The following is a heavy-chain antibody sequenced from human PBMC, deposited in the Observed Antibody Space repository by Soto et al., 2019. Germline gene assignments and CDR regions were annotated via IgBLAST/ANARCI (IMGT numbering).Heavy chain of an antibody. D-gene: IGHD1-1*01. Sequence: GGSLRLSCAASGFTFDDYGMSWVRQAPGKGLEWVSGINWNGGSTGYADSVKGRFTISRDNSKNMVYLQMNSLRAEDTGVYYCARNWSRFDPWGQGTLVTVSS. J-gene: IGHJ5*02. CDR3: ARNWSRFDP. CDR1: GFTFDDYG. CDR2: INWNGGST. V-gene: IGHV3-20*04.